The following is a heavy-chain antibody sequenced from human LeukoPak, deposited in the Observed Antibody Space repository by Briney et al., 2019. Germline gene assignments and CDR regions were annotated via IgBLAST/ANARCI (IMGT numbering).Heavy chain of an antibody. Sequence: ASVKVSCKASGGTFSSYAISWVRQAPGQGLEWMGRIIPILGIANYAQKFQGRVTITADKSTSTAYMELSSLRSEDTAVYYCASSYAWGAFDIWGQGTMVTVSS. J-gene: IGHJ3*02. V-gene: IGHV1-69*04. CDR2: IIPILGIA. CDR1: GGTFSSYA. CDR3: ASSYAWGAFDI. D-gene: IGHD1-26*01.